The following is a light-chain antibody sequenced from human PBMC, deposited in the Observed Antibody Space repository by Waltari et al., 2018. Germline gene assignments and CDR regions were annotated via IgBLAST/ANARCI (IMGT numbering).Light chain of an antibody. CDR1: QSVSSN. J-gene: IGKJ1*01. CDR2: GAS. Sequence: EIVMTQSPATLSVSPGESATLSCRASQSVSSNLAWYQQKPGQAPRLLIYGASTRATGIPARFSGSGSGTEFTLTINSLQSEDFAVYYWQQYNNWPRTFGQGTKVEIK. CDR3: QQYNNWPRT. V-gene: IGKV3-15*01.